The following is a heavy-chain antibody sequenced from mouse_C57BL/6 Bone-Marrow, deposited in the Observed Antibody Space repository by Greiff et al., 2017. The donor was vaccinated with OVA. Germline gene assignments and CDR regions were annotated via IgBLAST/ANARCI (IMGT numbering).Heavy chain of an antibody. V-gene: IGHV1-55*01. D-gene: IGHD1-1*01. CDR1: GYTFTSYW. CDR2: IYPGSGST. CDR3: ARGNLLLRYYAMDY. Sequence: VQLQQSGAELVKPGASVKMSCKASGYTFTSYWITWVKQRPGQGLEWIGDIYPGSGSTNYNEKFKSKATLTVDTSSSTAYMQLSSLTSEDSAVYYCARGNLLLRYYAMDYWGQGTSVTVSS. J-gene: IGHJ4*01.